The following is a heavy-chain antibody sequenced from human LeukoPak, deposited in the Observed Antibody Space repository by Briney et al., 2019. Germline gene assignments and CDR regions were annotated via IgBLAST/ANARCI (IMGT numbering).Heavy chain of an antibody. CDR2: IIPIFGTA. V-gene: IGHV1-69*05. Sequence: ASVKVSCKASGGTFSSYAISWVRQAPGQGLEWMGGIIPIFGTANYAQKFQGRISMTRDTSTSTVYMELSRLRSDDTAVYYCARELISGDWTWDIWGQGTMVTVSS. CDR3: ARELISGDWTWDI. CDR1: GGTFSSYA. D-gene: IGHD2-21*02. J-gene: IGHJ3*02.